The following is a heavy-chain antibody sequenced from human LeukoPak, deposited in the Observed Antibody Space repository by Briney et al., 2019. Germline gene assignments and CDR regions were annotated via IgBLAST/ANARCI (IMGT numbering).Heavy chain of an antibody. CDR1: GGSISSSSYY. CDR2: IYYSGST. Sequence: SETLSLTCTVSGGSISSSSYYWGWIRQPPGKGLEWIGSIYYSGSTYYNPSLKIRVTISVDTSKNQFSLKLSSVTAADTAVYYCARGPLRAAAGTYYYYMDVWGKGTTVTVSS. CDR3: ARGPLRAAAGTYYYYMDV. V-gene: IGHV4-39*07. J-gene: IGHJ6*03. D-gene: IGHD6-13*01.